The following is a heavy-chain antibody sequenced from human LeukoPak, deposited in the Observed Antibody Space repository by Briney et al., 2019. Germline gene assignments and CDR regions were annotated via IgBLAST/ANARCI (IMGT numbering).Heavy chain of an antibody. D-gene: IGHD2-8*01. J-gene: IGHJ5*02. CDR1: SGSIGNSSNY. V-gene: IGHV4-39*01. CDR2: VYYSGST. Sequence: SETLSLTCTVSSGSIGNSSNYWGWIRQAPGKGLEWIGNVYYSGSTFYNPSLKSRVTISVDTSKNQFSLKLRSVTAADTAIYYCARASFNVVFGNWFDPWGQGTLVTVSS. CDR3: ARASFNVVFGNWFDP.